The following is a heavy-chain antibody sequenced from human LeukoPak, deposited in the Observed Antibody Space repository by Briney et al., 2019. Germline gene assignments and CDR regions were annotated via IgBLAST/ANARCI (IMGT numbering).Heavy chain of an antibody. CDR1: GYTFTSYG. J-gene: IGHJ4*02. CDR3: ARGGDQRGYSYGHGDY. CDR2: INPSGGST. V-gene: IGHV1-46*01. Sequence: ASVKVSCKASGYTFTSYGISWVRQAPGQGLEWMGIINPSGGSTSYAQKFQGRVTMTRDTSTSTVYMELSSLRSEDTAVYYCARGGDQRGYSYGHGDYWGQGTLVTVSS. D-gene: IGHD5-18*01.